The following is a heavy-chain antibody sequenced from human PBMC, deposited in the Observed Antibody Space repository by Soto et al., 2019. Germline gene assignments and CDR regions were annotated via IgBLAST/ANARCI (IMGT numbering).Heavy chain of an antibody. CDR3: ARLPRDCNKTSCYYADH. Sequence: GESLKISCRGSGYDFNTNWFGWVRQLPGRGLEWVGIMYPGDSDTRYNPSLQGHVTLSVDVTVSTAFLQWRSLETSDSGMYFCARLPRDCNKTSCYYADHWGQGTQVTVSS. J-gene: IGHJ4*02. CDR2: MYPGDSDT. CDR1: GYDFNTNW. V-gene: IGHV5-51*01. D-gene: IGHD3-3*01.